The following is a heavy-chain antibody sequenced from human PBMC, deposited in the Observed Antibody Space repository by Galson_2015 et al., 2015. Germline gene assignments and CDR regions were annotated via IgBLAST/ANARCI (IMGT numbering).Heavy chain of an antibody. CDR2: ITNDGSST. V-gene: IGHV3-74*01. Sequence: SLRLSCAASGFTFSSHWMNWVRQAPGKGLVWVSRITNDGSSTVYADSVEGRFTISRDNTQNTLFLQMNSLRAEDTAVYYCARVHTTNWHFDYWGQGTLITVSS. CDR1: GFTFSSHW. CDR3: ARVHTTNWHFDY. D-gene: IGHD2-8*01. J-gene: IGHJ4*02.